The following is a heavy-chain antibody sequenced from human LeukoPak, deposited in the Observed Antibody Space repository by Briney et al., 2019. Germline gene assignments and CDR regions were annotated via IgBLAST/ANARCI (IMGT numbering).Heavy chain of an antibody. J-gene: IGHJ4*02. CDR2: IIPIFGTA. Sequence: ASVKVSCKASGGTFISYAISWVRQAPGQGLEWMGGIIPIFGTANYAQKFQGRVTITADESTSTAYMELSSLRSEDTAVYYCARATRTGRLWLLNYWGQGTLVTVSS. CDR1: GGTFISYA. D-gene: IGHD3-22*01. CDR3: ARATRTGRLWLLNY. V-gene: IGHV1-69*13.